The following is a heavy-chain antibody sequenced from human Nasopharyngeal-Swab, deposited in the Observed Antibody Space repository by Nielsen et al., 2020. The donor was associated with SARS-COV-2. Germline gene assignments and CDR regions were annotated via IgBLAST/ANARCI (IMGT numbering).Heavy chain of an antibody. Sequence: GESLKISCAASGFTFSSYAMHWVRQAPGKGLEWVAVISYDGSNKYYADSVKGRFTISRDNSKNTLYLQMNSLRAEDTAVYYCARPQSGNYLNYFDYWGQGTLVTVSS. CDR3: ARPQSGNYLNYFDY. CDR1: GFTFSSYA. J-gene: IGHJ4*02. D-gene: IGHD1-26*01. V-gene: IGHV3-30-3*01. CDR2: ISYDGSNK.